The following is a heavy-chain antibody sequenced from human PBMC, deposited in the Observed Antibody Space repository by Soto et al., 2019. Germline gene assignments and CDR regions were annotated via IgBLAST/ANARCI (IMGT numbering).Heavy chain of an antibody. CDR2: IYYSGST. D-gene: IGHD3-10*01. CDR1: GGSISSGGYY. J-gene: IGHJ4*01. V-gene: IGHV4-31*03. Sequence: QVQLQESGPGLVKPSQTLSLTCTVSGGSISSGGYYWSWIRQHPGKGLEWIGYIYYSGSTYYNPSLKSRVTMSVDTSKNQFSLKLSSVTAADTALYYCARSQIWFGELYNFHYWRNGTLVTVSS. CDR3: ARSQIWFGELYNFHY.